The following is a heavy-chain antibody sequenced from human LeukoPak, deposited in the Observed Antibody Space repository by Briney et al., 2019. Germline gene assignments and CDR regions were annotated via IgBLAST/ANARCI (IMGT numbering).Heavy chain of an antibody. J-gene: IGHJ5*02. V-gene: IGHV4-34*01. CDR3: ARATGSLYYDSSGYRWFDP. D-gene: IGHD3-22*01. CDR2: INHRRST. Sequence: SETLSLTCAVYGGSFSGYYWSWIRQPPGKGLEWIGEINHRRSTNYNPSLKSRVTMSVDTSKNQFSLKLSSVTAADTAVYYCARATGSLYYDSSGYRWFDPWGQGTLVTVSS. CDR1: GGSFSGYY.